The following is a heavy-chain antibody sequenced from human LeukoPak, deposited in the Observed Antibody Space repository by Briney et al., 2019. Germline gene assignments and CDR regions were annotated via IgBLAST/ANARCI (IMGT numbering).Heavy chain of an antibody. CDR2: IKQDGSEK. CDR1: GFTFSSYA. CDR3: ARKNRLDY. Sequence: GGSLRLSCAASGFTFSSYAMSWVRQAPGKGLEWVANIKQDGSEKYYVDSVKGRFTISRDNAKNSLYLQMNSLRAEDTAVYYCARKNRLDYWGQGTLVTVSS. J-gene: IGHJ4*02. V-gene: IGHV3-7*01.